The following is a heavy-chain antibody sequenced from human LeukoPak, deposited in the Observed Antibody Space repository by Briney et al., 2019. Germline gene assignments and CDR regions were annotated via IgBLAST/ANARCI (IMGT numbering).Heavy chain of an antibody. Sequence: PGRSLRLSCAASGFTFSSYGMHWVRQAPGKGLEWVAVISYDGSNKYYADSVKGRFTISRDNSKNTLYLQMNSLRAEDTAVYYCAKEDYDSSGYLYYYYGMDVWGQGTTVTVSS. V-gene: IGHV3-30*18. CDR1: GFTFSSYG. J-gene: IGHJ6*02. CDR2: ISYDGSNK. D-gene: IGHD3-22*01. CDR3: AKEDYDSSGYLYYYYGMDV.